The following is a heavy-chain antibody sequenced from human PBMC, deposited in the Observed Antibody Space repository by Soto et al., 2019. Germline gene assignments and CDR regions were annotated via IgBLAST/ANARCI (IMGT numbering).Heavy chain of an antibody. CDR3: ARDWYDSSWSWAEYLQH. D-gene: IGHD6-13*01. CDR1: GYTFTDYG. Sequence: QVQLVQSGAEVKKPGASVKVSCKASGYTFTDYGIHWVRQAPGQGLEWMGWISAYNGNTQYAQNHRGRVTMTTDTFTSTTYMELRSLRSDDTAVDDWARDWYDSSWSWAEYLQHWGQGTLVTVSS. CDR2: ISAYNGNT. J-gene: IGHJ1*01. V-gene: IGHV1-18*01.